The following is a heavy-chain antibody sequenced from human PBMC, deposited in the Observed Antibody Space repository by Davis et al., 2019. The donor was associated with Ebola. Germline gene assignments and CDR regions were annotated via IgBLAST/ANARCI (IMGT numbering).Heavy chain of an antibody. CDR1: GFTFSSYW. CDR3: ARDRRGEWFPDY. CDR2: INWNGGST. Sequence: PGGSLRLSCAASGFTFSSYWMSRVRQAPGKGLEWVSGINWNGGSTGYADSVKGRFTISRDNAKNSLYLQMNSLRAEDTALYYCARDRRGEWFPDYWGQGTLVTVSS. J-gene: IGHJ4*02. V-gene: IGHV3-20*04. D-gene: IGHD3-3*01.